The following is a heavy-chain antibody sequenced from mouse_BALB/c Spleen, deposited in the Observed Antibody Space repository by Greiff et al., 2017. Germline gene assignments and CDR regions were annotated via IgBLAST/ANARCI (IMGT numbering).Heavy chain of an antibody. D-gene: IGHD2-14*01. CDR2: ISSGSSTI. V-gene: IGHV5-17*02. CDR3: ARDYRVGY. Sequence: EVKLMESGGGLVQPGGSRKLSCAASGFTFSSFGMHWVRQAPEKGLEWVAYISSGSSTIYYADTVKGRFTISRDNPKNTLFLQMNSLRSEDTAMYYCARDYRVGYRDQGTSDSVSS. CDR1: GFTFSSFG. J-gene: IGHJ4*01.